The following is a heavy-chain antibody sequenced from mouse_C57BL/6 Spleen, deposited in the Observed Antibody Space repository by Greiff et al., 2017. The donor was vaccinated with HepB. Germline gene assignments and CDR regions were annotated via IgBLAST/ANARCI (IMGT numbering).Heavy chain of an antibody. CDR2: ISDGGSYT. CDR1: GFTFSSYA. J-gene: IGHJ3*01. CDR3: ASANYYGSSYSAWFAY. D-gene: IGHD1-1*01. V-gene: IGHV5-4*01. Sequence: EVQGVESGGGLVKPGGSLKLSCAASGFTFSSYAMSWVRQTPEKRLEWVATISDGGSYTYYPDNVKGRFTISRDNAKNNLYLQMSHLKSEDTAMYYCASANYYGSSYSAWFAYWGQGTLVTVSA.